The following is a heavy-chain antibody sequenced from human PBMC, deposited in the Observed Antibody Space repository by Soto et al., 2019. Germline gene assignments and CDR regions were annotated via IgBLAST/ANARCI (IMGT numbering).Heavy chain of an antibody. D-gene: IGHD1-26*01. V-gene: IGHV3-23*01. CDR3: AKSPVLSELYFDY. CDR1: GFTFSSYA. J-gene: IGHJ4*02. CDR2: ISGSGSST. Sequence: GGSLRLSCAASGFTFSSYAMSWVRQAPGKGLEWVSAISGSGSSTYYADSVKGRFTISRDNSKNTLYLQMNSLRAEDTAVYYCAKSPVLSELYFDYWGQGTLVTVSS.